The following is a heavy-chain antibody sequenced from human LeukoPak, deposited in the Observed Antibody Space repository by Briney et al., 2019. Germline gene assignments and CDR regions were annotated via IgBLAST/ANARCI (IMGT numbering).Heavy chain of an antibody. Sequence: ASVKVSCKASGYTFTGYYMHWVRQAPGQGLEWMGWINPNSGGTNYAQKFQGRVTMTRDTSISTAYMELSRLRSDDTAVYYCARDRAVAGTRSLGYWGQGALVTVSS. V-gene: IGHV1-2*02. CDR2: INPNSGGT. J-gene: IGHJ4*02. D-gene: IGHD6-19*01. CDR3: ARDRAVAGTRSLGY. CDR1: GYTFTGYY.